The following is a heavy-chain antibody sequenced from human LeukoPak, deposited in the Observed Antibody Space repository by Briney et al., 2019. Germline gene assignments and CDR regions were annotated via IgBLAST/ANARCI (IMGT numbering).Heavy chain of an antibody. CDR2: IYSGGST. CDR3: ARDLGELFDY. Sequence: GGSLRLSCAASGFTFSSYAMSWVRQAPGKGLEWVSVIYSGGSTYYADSVKGRITISRDNSKNTLYLQMNSLRAEDTAVYYCARDLGELFDYWGQGTLVTVSS. J-gene: IGHJ4*02. CDR1: GFTFSSYA. V-gene: IGHV3-66*01. D-gene: IGHD1-7*01.